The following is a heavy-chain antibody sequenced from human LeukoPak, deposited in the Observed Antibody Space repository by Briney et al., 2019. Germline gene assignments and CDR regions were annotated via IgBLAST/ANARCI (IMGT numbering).Heavy chain of an antibody. CDR2: IHGPGSDA. CDR3: VKDAIPRNSIWDYFDY. Sequence: GGSLRLSCAASRFTFSDYAMSWVRQAPGRGPEWVSSIHGPGSDAYYAGSVKGRFTVSRDNSKNTLYLQMSSLRAEDTAVYYCVKDAIPRNSIWDYFDYWGQGALVTVSS. V-gene: IGHV3-23*01. D-gene: IGHD1-7*01. CDR1: RFTFSDYA. J-gene: IGHJ4*02.